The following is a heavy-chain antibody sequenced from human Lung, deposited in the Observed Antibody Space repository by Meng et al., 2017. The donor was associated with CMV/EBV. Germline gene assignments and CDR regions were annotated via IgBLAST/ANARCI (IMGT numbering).Heavy chain of an antibody. Sequence: VHLEGSGGGLIQPGGSLRLSCAASGFTVTSYYMHWVRQAPGKGLEWVSVIYSSGRTYYADSAKGRFTISRDNSKNTVDLQMNTLRAEDTAIYYCVRGPLLGWFDPWGQGALVTVSS. CDR3: VRGPLLGWFDP. CDR1: GFTVTSYY. V-gene: IGHV3-53*01. CDR2: IYSSGRT. J-gene: IGHJ5*02.